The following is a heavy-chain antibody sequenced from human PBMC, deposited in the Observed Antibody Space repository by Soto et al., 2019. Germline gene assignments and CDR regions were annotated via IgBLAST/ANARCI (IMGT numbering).Heavy chain of an antibody. Sequence: QVQLVESGGGVVQPGGSLRLSCATSGFSFSTYGMQWVRQSTGEGLEWVAVMANDGSYQYYADSVKGRFTISRDNSKNTLYLQMDSLRREDTAVYYWAISIGGSSYYPPDYWGQGTRVTVSS. CDR3: AISIGGSSYYPPDY. CDR1: GFSFSTYG. D-gene: IGHD2-15*01. V-gene: IGHV3-30*03. CDR2: MANDGSYQ. J-gene: IGHJ4*02.